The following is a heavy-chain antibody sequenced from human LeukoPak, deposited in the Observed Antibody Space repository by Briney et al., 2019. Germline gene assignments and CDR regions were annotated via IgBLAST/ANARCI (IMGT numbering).Heavy chain of an antibody. D-gene: IGHD3-3*01. J-gene: IGHJ6*03. V-gene: IGHV3-48*03. Sequence: GGSLRLSCAASGFTFSSYEMNWVRQAPGKGLEWVSYISSSGSTIYYADSVKGRFTISRDNAKNSLYLQTNSLRAEDTAVYYCARDKSRYDFWSGYEYYYYYMDVWGKGTTVTVSS. CDR2: ISSSGSTI. CDR3: ARDKSRYDFWSGYEYYYYYMDV. CDR1: GFTFSSYE.